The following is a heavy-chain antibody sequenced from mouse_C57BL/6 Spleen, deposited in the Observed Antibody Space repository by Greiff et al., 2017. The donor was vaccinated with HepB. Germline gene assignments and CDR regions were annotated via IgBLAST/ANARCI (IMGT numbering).Heavy chain of an antibody. CDR2: IHPNSGST. D-gene: IGHD3-2*02. Sequence: QVQLQQPGAELVKPGASVKLSCKASGYTFTSYWMHWVKQRPGQGLEWIGMIHPNSGSTNYNEKFKSKATLTVDKSSSTAYMQLSSLTSEDSAVYYGVGSGYGYAIDYWGQGTSVTVSS. V-gene: IGHV1-64*01. CDR3: VGSGYGYAIDY. CDR1: GYTFTSYW. J-gene: IGHJ4*01.